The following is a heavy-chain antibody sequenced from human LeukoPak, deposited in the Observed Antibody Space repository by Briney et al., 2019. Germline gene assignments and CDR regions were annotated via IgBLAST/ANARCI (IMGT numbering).Heavy chain of an antibody. D-gene: IGHD2-2*01. Sequence: SETLSLTCAVYGGSFSGYYWSWIRQPPGKGLEWIGSFFLKGSTYYNPSLKSRVTISVDTSKNQFSLTLSSVTAADTAAYYCARVARCTSCFDVDYWGQGTLVTVSS. CDR2: FFLKGST. V-gene: IGHV4-34*12. CDR1: GGSFSGYY. J-gene: IGHJ4*02. CDR3: ARVARCTSCFDVDY.